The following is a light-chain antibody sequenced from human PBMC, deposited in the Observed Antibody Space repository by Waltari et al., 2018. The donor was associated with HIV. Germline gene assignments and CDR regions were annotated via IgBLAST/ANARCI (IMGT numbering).Light chain of an antibody. CDR1: SSNIGSKY. CDR3: AAWDASLSAWV. Sequence: QSVLTQPPSASGTPGQRVTIPCSGSSSNIGSKYVYWYQQLPGTAPKLLIYMNNQRPSGVPDRFSGSKSGTSASLAISGLRSEDEADYYCAAWDASLSAWVFGGGTKLTVL. CDR2: MNN. V-gene: IGLV1-47*01. J-gene: IGLJ3*02.